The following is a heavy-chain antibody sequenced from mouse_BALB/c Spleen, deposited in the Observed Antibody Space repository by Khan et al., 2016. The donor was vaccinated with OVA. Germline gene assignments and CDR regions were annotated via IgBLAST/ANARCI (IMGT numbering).Heavy chain of an antibody. V-gene: IGHV1-26*01. CDR1: GYSFTLYY. CDR2: VNPNTDNI. CDR3: ARGYDFFAS. J-gene: IGHJ3*01. D-gene: IGHD2-14*01. Sequence: EVQLVESGPDLVKPGASVKISCKASGYSFTLYYMSWVKQSHGKSLEWIGRVNPNTDNINYNQEFKGKAILTVDKSSNTAYRELRSLTSEDSAVYFCARGYDFFASWGQGTLVTVSA.